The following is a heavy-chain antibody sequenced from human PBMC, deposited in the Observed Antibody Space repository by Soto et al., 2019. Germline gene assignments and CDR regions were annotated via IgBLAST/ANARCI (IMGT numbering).Heavy chain of an antibody. D-gene: IGHD6-19*01. J-gene: IGHJ4*02. CDR2: INSDGSST. V-gene: IGHV3-74*01. Sequence: PGGSLRLSCAASGFTFSTYWMHWVRQAPGEGLVWVSRINSDGSSTGYADSVKGRFTISRDNAKNTLYLQMNSLRAEDTAIYYCARDLALAGNYWGQGALVTVSS. CDR1: GFTFSTYW. CDR3: ARDLALAGNY.